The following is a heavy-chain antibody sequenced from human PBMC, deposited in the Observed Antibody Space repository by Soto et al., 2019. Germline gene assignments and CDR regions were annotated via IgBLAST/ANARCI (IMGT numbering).Heavy chain of an antibody. CDR2: ISSSGSTI. J-gene: IGHJ3*02. V-gene: IGHV3-48*03. Sequence: PGGSLRLSCAASGFTFSSYEMNWVRQAPGKGLEWVSYISSSGSTIYYADSVKGRFTISRDNAKNSLYLQMNSLRAEDTAVYYCAREPYYYDSSGYYGPGAFDTWGQGTMVTVSS. D-gene: IGHD3-22*01. CDR3: AREPYYYDSSGYYGPGAFDT. CDR1: GFTFSSYE.